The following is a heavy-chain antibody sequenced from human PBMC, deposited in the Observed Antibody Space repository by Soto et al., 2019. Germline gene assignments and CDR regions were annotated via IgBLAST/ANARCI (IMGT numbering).Heavy chain of an antibody. V-gene: IGHV5-51*01. CDR1: GYSFTTYW. J-gene: IGHJ4*02. CDR3: ARPLSGWYFDY. CDR2: IYPGDSGT. Sequence: GESLKISCKGSGYSFTTYWIGWVRQMPGKGLEWMGMIYPGDSGTRYSPSFQGQVTISADKSISTAYLQWSSLKASDTAMYYCARPLSGWYFDYWAQGTLVTVSS. D-gene: IGHD6-19*01.